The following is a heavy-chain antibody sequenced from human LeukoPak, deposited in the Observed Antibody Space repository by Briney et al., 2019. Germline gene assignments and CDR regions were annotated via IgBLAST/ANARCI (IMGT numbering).Heavy chain of an antibody. CDR2: IRGSGSRT. J-gene: IGHJ4*02. CDR1: GVTFSGHC. V-gene: IGHV3-23*01. D-gene: IGHD1-20*01. Sequence: GGSLRLSCAASGVTFSGHCWTWIRQAPGKGLEWVSAIRGSGSRTYYADSVKGRFTISRDSSKITLSLQKNSLRVEDPAVYYGPNYEAQSENNFTAENGGQGTQVTVSS. CDR3: PNYEAQSENNFTAEN.